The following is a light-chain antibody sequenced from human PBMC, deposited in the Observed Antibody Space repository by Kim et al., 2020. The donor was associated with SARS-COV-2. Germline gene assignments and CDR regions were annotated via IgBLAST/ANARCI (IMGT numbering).Light chain of an antibody. CDR3: QSYARTHHNWV. CDR2: EDN. V-gene: IGLV6-57*03. Sequence: VTISCTRSRGSIASNYVQWYQHRPRSAPTTVIYEDNQRPSGVPVLFSGSIDSSSTSASLTISGLKTEDEADYYCQSYARTHHNWVSGGGTTLTVL. J-gene: IGLJ3*02. CDR1: RGSIASNY.